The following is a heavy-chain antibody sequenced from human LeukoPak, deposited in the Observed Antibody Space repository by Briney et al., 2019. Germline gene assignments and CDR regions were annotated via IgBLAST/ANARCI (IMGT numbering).Heavy chain of an antibody. CDR2: INPNSGGT. CDR3: AIAGLYYDFWIGYHFFDP. J-gene: IGHJ5*02. V-gene: IGHV1-2*02. CDR1: GYTFTGYY. Sequence: AXVKVSCKASGYTFTGYYMHWVRQAPGQGLEWMGWINPNSGGTNYAQKFQGRVTMNRDTYISTAYMELSRLRSDDTAVYYCAIAGLYYDFWIGYHFFDPWGQGTLVTVSS. D-gene: IGHD3-3*01.